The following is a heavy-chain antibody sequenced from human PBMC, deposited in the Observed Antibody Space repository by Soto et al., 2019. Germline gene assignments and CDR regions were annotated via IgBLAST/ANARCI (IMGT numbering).Heavy chain of an antibody. V-gene: IGHV4-61*01. D-gene: IGHD2-2*01. J-gene: IGHJ6*02. Sequence: QVQLQESGPGLVKPSETLSLTCTVSGGSVSSGSYYWSWIRQPPGKGLEWIGSIYYSWSTNYNPPPTSRVTISVDTSKNQFSPKLSCAPAADTAVYFWARGMEGRYQGRYKYGMDVWGPGNRVTGPS. CDR3: ARGMEGRYQGRYKYGMDV. CDR1: GGSVSSGSYY. CDR2: IYYSWST.